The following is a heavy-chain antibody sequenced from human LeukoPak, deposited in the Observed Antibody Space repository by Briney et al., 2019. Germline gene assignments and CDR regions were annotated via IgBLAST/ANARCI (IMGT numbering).Heavy chain of an antibody. CDR2: MNPNSGNK. CDR1: GYTFTTYD. J-gene: IGHJ4*02. CDR3: ARANYYGSGKKDLDY. Sequence: ASVKVSCKASGYTFTTYDINWVRQATGQGLEWMGWMNPNSGNKGYAQKFQGSVTMTRNTSMSTAYMELNSLRSEDTAVYYCARANYYGSGKKDLDYWGQGTLVTVSS. V-gene: IGHV1-8*01. D-gene: IGHD3-10*01.